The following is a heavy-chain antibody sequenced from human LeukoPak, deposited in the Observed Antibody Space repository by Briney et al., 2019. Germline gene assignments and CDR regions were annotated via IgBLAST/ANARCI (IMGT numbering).Heavy chain of an antibody. CDR1: GGSFSGYY. D-gene: IGHD2-15*01. CDR3: AAQVVVAATPSYYFDY. V-gene: IGHV4-34*01. CDR2: INHSGST. Sequence: PSETLSLTCAVYGGSFSGYYWSWIRQPPGKGLEWIGEINHSGSTNYNPSLKSRVTISVGTSKNQFSLKLSSVTAADTAVYYCAAQVVVAATPSYYFDYWGQGTLVTVSS. J-gene: IGHJ4*02.